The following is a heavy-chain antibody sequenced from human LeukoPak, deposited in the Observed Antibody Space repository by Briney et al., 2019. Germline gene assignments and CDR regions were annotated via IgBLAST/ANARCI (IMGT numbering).Heavy chain of an antibody. Sequence: ASVKVSCKASGYSFTNYDINWVRQAAGQGLEWMGWVNPNNGDAGFSQKFQGRVTLTSNTSLTTAYLELRSLRSDDTALYYCARGEPSSDGFDPWGQGTLVTVSS. CDR2: VNPNNGDA. D-gene: IGHD6-13*01. CDR1: GYSFTNYD. CDR3: ARGEPSSDGFDP. V-gene: IGHV1-8*02. J-gene: IGHJ5*02.